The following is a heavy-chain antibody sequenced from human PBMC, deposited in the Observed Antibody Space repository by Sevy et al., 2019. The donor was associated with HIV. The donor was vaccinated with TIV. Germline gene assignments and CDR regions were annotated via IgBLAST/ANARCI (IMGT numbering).Heavy chain of an antibody. D-gene: IGHD3-22*01. CDR1: GFTFRRYW. V-gene: IGHV3-7*01. Sequence: GGSLRLSCAASGFTFRRYWMSWVRQAPGKGLEWVANIKQDGSEKYYVDSVKGRFTISRDNAKNSLYLQMNSLRAEDTAVYYCANLRDDSSGFRFDYWGQVTLVTVAS. CDR2: IKQDGSEK. J-gene: IGHJ4*02. CDR3: ANLRDDSSGFRFDY.